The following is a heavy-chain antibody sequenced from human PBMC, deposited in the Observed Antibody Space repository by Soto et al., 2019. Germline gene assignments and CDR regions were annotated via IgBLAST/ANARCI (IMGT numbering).Heavy chain of an antibody. CDR1: GGSISSYY. V-gene: IGHV4-59*01. D-gene: IGHD1-26*01. CDR3: ARDSSGSYPT. CDR2: IYYSGST. J-gene: IGHJ5*02. Sequence: SETLSLTCSVSGGSISSYYWSWIRQPPGKGLEWIGYIYYSGSTNYNPSLKSRVTISVDTSKNQFSLKLSSLRSEDTAVYYCARDSSGSYPTWGQGTLVTVSS.